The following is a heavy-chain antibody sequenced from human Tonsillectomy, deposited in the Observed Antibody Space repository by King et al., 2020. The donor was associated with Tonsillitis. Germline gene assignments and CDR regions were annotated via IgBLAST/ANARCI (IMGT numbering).Heavy chain of an antibody. J-gene: IGHJ5*02. CDR2: IYYSGST. CDR1: GGSISSYY. Sequence: QLQESCPGLVKPSETLSLTCTVSGGSISSYYWSWIRQPPGKGLEWIGYIYYSGSTNYNPSLKSRVTISVDTSKNQFSLKLSSVTAADTAVYYCAFSHQPEEGFDPWGQGTLVTVSS. V-gene: IGHV4-59*01. CDR3: AFSHQPEEGFDP.